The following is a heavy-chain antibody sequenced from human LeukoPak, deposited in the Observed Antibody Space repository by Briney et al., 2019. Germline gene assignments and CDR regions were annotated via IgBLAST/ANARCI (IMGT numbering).Heavy chain of an antibody. CDR3: ARHHDILTGYPFDY. Sequence: SETLSLTCSVSGGSISSYYWSRIRQPPGKGLEWIGYIYYKGNTNYNPSLKSRVTISVDTSKNQFSLNLTSVTAADTAVYYCARHHDILTGYPFDYWGQGTLVTVSS. CDR1: GGSISSYY. CDR2: IYYKGNT. D-gene: IGHD3-9*01. V-gene: IGHV4-59*08. J-gene: IGHJ4*02.